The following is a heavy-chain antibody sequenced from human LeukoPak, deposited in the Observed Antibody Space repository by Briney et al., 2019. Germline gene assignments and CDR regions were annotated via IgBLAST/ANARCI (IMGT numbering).Heavy chain of an antibody. V-gene: IGHV3-48*04. D-gene: IGHD5-24*01. CDR1: GFTFSSYS. CDR3: ARTIEMATISYFDY. Sequence: GGSLRLSCAASGFTFSSYSMNWVRQAPGKGLEWVSYISSSDGTIYYADSVKGRFTISRDNAKNSLYLQMNSLRAGDTAVYYCARTIEMATISYFDYWGQGTLVTVSS. J-gene: IGHJ4*02. CDR2: ISSSDGTI.